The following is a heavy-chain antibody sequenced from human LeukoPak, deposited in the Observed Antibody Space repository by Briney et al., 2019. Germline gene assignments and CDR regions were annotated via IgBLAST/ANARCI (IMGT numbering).Heavy chain of an antibody. Sequence: GASVKVSCKASGYTFTGYYMHWVQQAPGQGLEWMGWINPNSGGTNYAQKFQGRVTMTRDTSISTAYMELSRLRSDDTAVYYCARGRNYYDSSRYYYEGDAFDIWGQGTMVTVSS. CDR2: INPNSGGT. V-gene: IGHV1-2*02. CDR1: GYTFTGYY. D-gene: IGHD3-22*01. CDR3: ARGRNYYDSSRYYYEGDAFDI. J-gene: IGHJ3*02.